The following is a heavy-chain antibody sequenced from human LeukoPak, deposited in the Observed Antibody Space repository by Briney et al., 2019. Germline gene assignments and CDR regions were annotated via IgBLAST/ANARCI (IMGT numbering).Heavy chain of an antibody. V-gene: IGHV3-7*04. CDR3: ARDQWRLFDY. Sequence: GRSLRLSYAPAGFTFSNYWMSWVRQAPGKGLEWVANIKEDGSDTYYVDSVRGRFTISRDNAKNLLYLQMNSLGGEDTAVYYCARDQWRLFDYWGQGTLVTVSS. J-gene: IGHJ4*02. D-gene: IGHD2-21*02. CDR2: IKEDGSDT. CDR1: GFTFSNYW.